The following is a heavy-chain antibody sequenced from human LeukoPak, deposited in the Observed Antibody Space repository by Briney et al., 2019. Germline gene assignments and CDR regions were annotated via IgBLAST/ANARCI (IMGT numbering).Heavy chain of an antibody. Sequence: ASVKVSCMASRYTFTSYDINWVRQATGQGLEWVGWMNPNSGNTGYAQKFQGGGTINRNTSISTAYMELSSLRSEDTAVYYCARGSIAAARGFQHWGQGTLVTVS. CDR3: ARGSIAAARGFQH. J-gene: IGHJ1*01. CDR1: RYTFTSYD. D-gene: IGHD6-13*01. V-gene: IGHV1-8*01. CDR2: MNPNSGNT.